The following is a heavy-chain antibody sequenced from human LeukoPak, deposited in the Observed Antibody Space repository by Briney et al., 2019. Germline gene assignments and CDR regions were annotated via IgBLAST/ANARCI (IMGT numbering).Heavy chain of an antibody. V-gene: IGHV3-73*01. J-gene: IGHJ4*02. CDR1: GFTFSGSA. CDR2: IRSKANSYAT. CDR3: TSCYDSSGYYYR. Sequence: SGGSLTLSCAASGFTFSGSAMHWVRQASGKGLEWVGRIRSKANSYATAYAASVKGRFTISRDDSKNTAYLQMNSLKTEDTAVYYCTSCYDSSGYYYRWGQGTLVTVSS. D-gene: IGHD3-22*01.